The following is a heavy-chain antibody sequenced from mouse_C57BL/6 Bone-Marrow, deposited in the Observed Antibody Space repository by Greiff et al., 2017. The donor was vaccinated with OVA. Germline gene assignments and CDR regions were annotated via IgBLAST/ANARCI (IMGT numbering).Heavy chain of an antibody. D-gene: IGHD1-1*01. Sequence: EVKLMESGGDLVKPGGSLKLSCAASGFTFSSYGMSWVRQTPDKRLEWVATISSGGSYTYYPASVKGRFTISRDKAKNTLYLQMSRLKSEDTAMYYCARREYYYGSSFDYWGQGTTLTVSA. V-gene: IGHV5-6*02. CDR2: ISSGGSYT. J-gene: IGHJ2*01. CDR1: GFTFSSYG. CDR3: ARREYYYGSSFDY.